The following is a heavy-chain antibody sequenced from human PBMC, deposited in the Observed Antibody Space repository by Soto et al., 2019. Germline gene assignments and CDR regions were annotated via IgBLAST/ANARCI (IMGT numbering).Heavy chain of an antibody. CDR1: GFTFSSYA. D-gene: IGHD3-22*01. Sequence: GGSLRLSCAASGFTFSSYAMSWVRQAPGKGLEWVSAISGSGGSTYYADSVKGRFTISRDNSKNTLYLQMNRLRAEDTAVYYCANQLPYYYDSSGSDYWGQGTLVTVSS. V-gene: IGHV3-23*01. CDR3: ANQLPYYYDSSGSDY. J-gene: IGHJ4*02. CDR2: ISGSGGST.